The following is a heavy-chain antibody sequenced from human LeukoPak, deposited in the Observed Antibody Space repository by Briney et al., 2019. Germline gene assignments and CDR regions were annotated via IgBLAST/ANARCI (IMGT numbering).Heavy chain of an antibody. Sequence: GGSLRLSCAASGFTFSGYGMHWVRQAPGKGLEWVAVISYDGSNKYYADSVKGRFTISRDNSKNTLYLQMNSLRAEDTAVYYCAKSGGSGQTAFDYWGQGTLVTVSS. J-gene: IGHJ4*02. D-gene: IGHD6-19*01. V-gene: IGHV3-30*18. CDR3: AKSGGSGQTAFDY. CDR2: ISYDGSNK. CDR1: GFTFSGYG.